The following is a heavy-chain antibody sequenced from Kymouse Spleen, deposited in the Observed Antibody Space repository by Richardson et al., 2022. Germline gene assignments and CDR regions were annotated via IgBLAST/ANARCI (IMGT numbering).Heavy chain of an antibody. Sequence: QVQLQESGPGLVKPSETLSLTCTVSGGSISSYYWSWIRQPPGKGLEWIGYIYYSGSTNYNPSLKSRVTISVDTSKNQFSLKLSSVTAADTAVYYCARWVDTAMVFDYWGQGTLVTVSS. J-gene: IGHJ4*02. V-gene: IGHV4-59*01. CDR3: ARWVDTAMVFDY. D-gene: IGHD5-18,IGHD5-18*01. CDR2: IYYSGST. CDR1: GGSISSYY.